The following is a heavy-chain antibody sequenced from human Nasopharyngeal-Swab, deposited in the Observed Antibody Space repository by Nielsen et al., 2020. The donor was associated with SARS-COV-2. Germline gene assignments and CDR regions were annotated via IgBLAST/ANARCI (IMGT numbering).Heavy chain of an antibody. D-gene: IGHD6-13*01. Sequence: RQAPGKGLEWIGGVYYGGNTYYNPSLKSRVIIIVDTSKNQSPLKQVSVIAADTAVYYCGGLAAHGYFYYYGMDVWGRGTTVTVSS. CDR2: VYYGGNT. J-gene: IGHJ6*02. CDR3: GGLAAHGYFYYYGMDV. V-gene: IGHV4-39*01.